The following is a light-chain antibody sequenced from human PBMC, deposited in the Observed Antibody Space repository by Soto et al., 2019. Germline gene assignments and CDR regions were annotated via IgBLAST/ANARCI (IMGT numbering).Light chain of an antibody. CDR2: GAS. CDR3: QHYNELPLT. Sequence: EIVLTLSPATLSLSPGERATLSCRASQSVSTNLAWYQHKPGQGPRLLIFGASTRAIGIPARFSGSGSGTDFTLTISSLQSEDFAVYYCQHYNELPLTFGGGTKVDI. V-gene: IGKV3-15*01. CDR1: QSVSTN. J-gene: IGKJ4*01.